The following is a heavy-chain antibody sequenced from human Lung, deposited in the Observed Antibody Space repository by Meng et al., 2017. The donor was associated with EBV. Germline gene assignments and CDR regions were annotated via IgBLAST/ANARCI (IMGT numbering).Heavy chain of an antibody. V-gene: IGHV1-18*01. CDR2: LGAHDGDT. Sequence: QVQVVQSGAAMKRPXXSVTVSCTASHYTFTGYGVSWFRQAPGQGLVWMAWLGAHDGDTSHAPRFQGRVTVTADRPTATAYMELRNLRSDDTGVYYCAKGTPGRRYAENRGQGTLVTVSS. CDR1: HYTFTGYG. J-gene: IGHJ4*02. CDR3: AKGTPGRRYAEN. D-gene: IGHD3-10*01.